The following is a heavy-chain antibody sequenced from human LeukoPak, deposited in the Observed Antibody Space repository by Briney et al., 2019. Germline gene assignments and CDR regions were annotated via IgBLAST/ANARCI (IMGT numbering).Heavy chain of an antibody. V-gene: IGHV4-4*07. Sequence: SETLSLTCTVSGGSINNYYWSWIRQPAGKGLEWIGRIHTRGSTNYNPSLKSRVTISLDTSKNQFSLKLSSVTAADAAVYYCARAGYSYGTGYYFDYWGQGALVTVSS. J-gene: IGHJ4*02. CDR3: ARAGYSYGTGYYFDY. CDR2: IHTRGST. CDR1: GGSINNYY. D-gene: IGHD5-18*01.